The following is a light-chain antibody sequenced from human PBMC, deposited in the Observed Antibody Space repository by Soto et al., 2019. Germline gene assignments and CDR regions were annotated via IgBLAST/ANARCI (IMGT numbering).Light chain of an antibody. J-gene: IGKJ2*01. V-gene: IGKV1-5*03. CDR2: KAS. CDR1: QSISYW. CDR3: RHYNTYSPPYT. Sequence: DVQMTQFPSTLSASVGDRVTITCRASQSISYWLAWYQQKPGKAPNLLIYKASSLESGVPSRFSGSGSGTEFTLPITNLQPDDFATYYCRHYNTYSPPYTFGQGTKLEI.